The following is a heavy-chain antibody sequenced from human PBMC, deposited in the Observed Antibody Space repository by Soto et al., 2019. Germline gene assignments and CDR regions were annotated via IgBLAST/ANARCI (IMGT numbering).Heavy chain of an antibody. CDR1: GFTFSSYG. CDR3: AKVPIAAAVPRYFDY. Sequence: QVQLVESGGGVVQPGRSLRLSCAASGFTFSSYGMHWVRQAPGKGLEWVAVISYDGSNKYYADSVKGRFTISRDNSKNTLYLQMNSLRAEDTAVYYCAKVPIAAAVPRYFDYWGQGTLVTVSS. J-gene: IGHJ4*02. CDR2: ISYDGSNK. V-gene: IGHV3-30*18. D-gene: IGHD6-13*01.